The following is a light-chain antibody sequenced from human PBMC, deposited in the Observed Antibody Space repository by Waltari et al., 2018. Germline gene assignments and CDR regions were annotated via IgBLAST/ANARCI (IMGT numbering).Light chain of an antibody. V-gene: IGLV1-47*01. CDR3: ATWDGSLTAWV. Sequence: QSVLTQPPSASGTPGQRVTISCSGSTHNIGRNYVYWYQQFPGTAPKLPVYRNNERPSGVPDRISGSKSGTSASLAISGLRSEDEADYYCATWDGSLTAWVFGGGTKVTVL. CDR1: THNIGRNY. CDR2: RNN. J-gene: IGLJ3*02.